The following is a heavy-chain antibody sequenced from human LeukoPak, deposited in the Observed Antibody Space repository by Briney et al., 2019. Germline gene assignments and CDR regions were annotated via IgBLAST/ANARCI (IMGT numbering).Heavy chain of an antibody. CDR2: IHYSGNT. CDR1: GGSVSSYY. J-gene: IGHJ1*01. Sequence: KPSETLSLTCTVSGGSVSSYYWSWIRQPTGKGLEWIGYIHYSGNTNYNPSLKSRVTISVDSSKNQFSLKLSSVTAADTAVYYCARGLPPEYFQHWGQGTLVTVSS. CDR3: ARGLPPEYFQH. V-gene: IGHV4-59*02.